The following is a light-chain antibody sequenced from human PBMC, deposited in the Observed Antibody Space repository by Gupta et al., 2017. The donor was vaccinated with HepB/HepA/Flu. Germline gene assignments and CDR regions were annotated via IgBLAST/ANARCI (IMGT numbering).Light chain of an antibody. CDR1: SSNIGRTY. J-gene: IGLJ2*01. CDR3: ESWDDSLSGAVV. Sequence: QSVLPQPPSASAPPGQRVTISCSGGSSNIGRTYVDWYQRLPGTAPKLLIFRDSQRPSGVPDRFSGSKSGTSASLTISGLRAEDEADYYCESWDDSLSGAVVFGGGTKLTVL. V-gene: IGLV1-47*01. CDR2: RDS.